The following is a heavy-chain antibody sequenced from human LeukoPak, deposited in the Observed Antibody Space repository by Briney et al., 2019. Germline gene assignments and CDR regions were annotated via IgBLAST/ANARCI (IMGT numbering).Heavy chain of an antibody. V-gene: IGHV4-59*01. J-gene: IGHJ3*02. CDR3: ATPSSGAVFDAFDI. Sequence: PSQSLSLTCTVSGGSITSFYCSCIRQPPGKGLEWIGTAYYSGITNYNPSFKSRVTISVDTSKNQVSLNLSSVTAADTAVYYCATPSSGAVFDAFDIWGQGTMVTVSS. CDR1: GGSITSFY. CDR2: AYYSGIT. D-gene: IGHD3-10*01.